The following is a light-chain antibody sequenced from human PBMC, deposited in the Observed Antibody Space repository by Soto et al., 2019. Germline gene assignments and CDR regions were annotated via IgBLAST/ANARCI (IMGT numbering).Light chain of an antibody. CDR3: QQYGSSQIT. V-gene: IGKV3-20*01. CDR2: GAS. Sequence: IFLTQSPGTLSVSPVEEASRRCRASQSVSSSYLAWYQQKPGQAPRLLIYGASSRATGIPDRFSGSGSGTDFTLTISRLEPEDFAVYYCQQYGSSQITFGQGTRLEIK. J-gene: IGKJ5*01. CDR1: QSVSSSY.